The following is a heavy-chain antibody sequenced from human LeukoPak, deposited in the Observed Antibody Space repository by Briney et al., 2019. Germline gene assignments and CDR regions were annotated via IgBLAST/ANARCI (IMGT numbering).Heavy chain of an antibody. D-gene: IGHD1-26*01. CDR3: ARAGIVGATLIDY. CDR1: GGSISSGSYY. J-gene: IGHJ4*02. CDR2: IYTSGST. Sequence: SETLSLTCTVSGGSISSGSYYWSWIRQPAGKGLEWIGRIYTSGSTNYNPSLKSRVTISVDTSKNQFSLKLSSVTAADTAVYYCARAGIVGATLIDYWGQGTLVTVSS. V-gene: IGHV4-61*02.